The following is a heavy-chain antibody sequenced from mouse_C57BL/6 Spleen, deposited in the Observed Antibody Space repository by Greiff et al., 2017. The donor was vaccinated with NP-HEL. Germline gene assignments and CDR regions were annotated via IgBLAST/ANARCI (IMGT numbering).Heavy chain of an antibody. CDR1: GYAFSSSW. D-gene: IGHD2-1*01. V-gene: IGHV1-82*01. CDR3: GRICGNGNSLDY. Sequence: VQLQQSGPELVKPGASVKISCKASGYAFSSSWMNWVKQRPGKGLEWIGRIYPGDGDTNYNGKFKGKATLTADKSSSTAYMQLSSLTSEDSAVDFCGRICGNGNSLDYWGQGTTLTVSS. CDR2: IYPGDGDT. J-gene: IGHJ2*01.